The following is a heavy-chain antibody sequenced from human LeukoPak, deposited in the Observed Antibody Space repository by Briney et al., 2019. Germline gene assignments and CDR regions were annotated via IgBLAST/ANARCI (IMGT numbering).Heavy chain of an antibody. D-gene: IGHD6-19*01. Sequence: PSETLSLTCTVSGGSISSYYWSWIRQPPGKGLEWIGYIYYSGSTNYNPSLKSRVTISVDTSKNQFSLKLSSVTAADTAVYYRARIPVAGTAYYYYGMDVWGQGTTVTVSS. J-gene: IGHJ6*02. V-gene: IGHV4-59*08. CDR1: GGSISSYY. CDR2: IYYSGST. CDR3: ARIPVAGTAYYYYGMDV.